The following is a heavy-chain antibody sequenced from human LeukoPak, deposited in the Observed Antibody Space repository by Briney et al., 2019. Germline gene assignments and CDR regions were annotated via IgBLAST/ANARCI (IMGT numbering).Heavy chain of an antibody. Sequence: PSETLSLTCTVSGDSLSSDYWGWIRQPPGKGLEWIGNIYYSGRTYYNPSLKSRVTISVDTSKNHFSLKLSSVTAADTAVYYCARDTDYGYPGPFDYWGQGTLVTVSS. CDR3: ARDTDYGYPGPFDY. D-gene: IGHD3-10*01. V-gene: IGHV4-59*12. CDR1: GDSLSSDY. CDR2: IYYSGRT. J-gene: IGHJ4*02.